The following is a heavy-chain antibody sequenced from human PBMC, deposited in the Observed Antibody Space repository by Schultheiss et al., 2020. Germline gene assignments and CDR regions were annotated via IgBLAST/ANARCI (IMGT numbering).Heavy chain of an antibody. CDR2: IYYSGST. V-gene: IGHV4-30-4*01. J-gene: IGHJ4*02. Sequence: SETLSLTCTVSGGPISSGDYYWSWIRQPPGKGLEWIGYIYYSGSTYYNPSLKSRVTISVDTSKNQFSLKLSSVTAADTAVYYCARVNDFWSGYRRLDYWGQGTLVTVSS. D-gene: IGHD3-3*01. CDR1: GGPISSGDYY. CDR3: ARVNDFWSGYRRLDY.